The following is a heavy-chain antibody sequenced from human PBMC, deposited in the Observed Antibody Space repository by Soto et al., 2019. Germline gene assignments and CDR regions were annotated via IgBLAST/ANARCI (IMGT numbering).Heavy chain of an antibody. J-gene: IGHJ6*02. CDR2: IIDSGAST. CDR1: GFTFSSCA. CDR3: AKGRSYYYYYGVDV. V-gene: IGHV3-23*01. Sequence: EVQLLESGGGLVQPGGSLRLSCAASGFTFSSCAMGWVRQAPGKGLEWVSDIIDSGASTYYADSVQGRFTISRDNSKSTLYLQMNSLRAEETALYYCAKGRSYYYYYGVDVWGQGTTVTVSS.